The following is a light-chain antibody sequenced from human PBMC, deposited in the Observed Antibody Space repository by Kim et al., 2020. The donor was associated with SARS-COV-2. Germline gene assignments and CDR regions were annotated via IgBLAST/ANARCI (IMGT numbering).Light chain of an antibody. CDR3: QQYNSPWT. Sequence: SASVGDRVTITCRASHSISSWLAWYQQKPGKAPKLLIYKASSLESGVPSRFSGSGSGTEFTLTISSLQPDDFATYYCQQYNSPWTFGQGTKVDIK. CDR1: HSISSW. J-gene: IGKJ1*01. CDR2: KAS. V-gene: IGKV1-5*03.